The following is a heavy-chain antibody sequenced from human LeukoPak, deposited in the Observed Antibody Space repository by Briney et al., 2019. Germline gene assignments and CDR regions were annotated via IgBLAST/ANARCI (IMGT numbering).Heavy chain of an antibody. CDR2: ISGSGGST. CDR3: AKSSIALRPYYMDV. Sequence: GGSLRLSCAASGFTFRSYAMNWVRQAPGKGLEWVSAISGSGGSTSYADSVKGRSTISRDNFKNTLYLQMNSLRAEDTALYYCAKSSIALRPYYMDVWGKGTTVTVSS. CDR1: GFTFRSYA. V-gene: IGHV3-23*01. J-gene: IGHJ6*03. D-gene: IGHD6-6*01.